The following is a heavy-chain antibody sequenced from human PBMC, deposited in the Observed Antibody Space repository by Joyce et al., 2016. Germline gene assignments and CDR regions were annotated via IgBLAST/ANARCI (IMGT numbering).Heavy chain of an antibody. CDR2: IIPVFSTT. CDR3: ARQRGYSAYGPFDY. J-gene: IGHJ4*02. Sequence: QVQVVQSGAEMKKPGSSVKVSCKASGGTFSSYAINWVRQAPGEGLEWVGGIIPVFSTTNYARKFQDRVTITKDDSTNTIYMELNSLRSEDTAVYYCARQRGYSAYGPFDYWGQGTLVTVSS. V-gene: IGHV1-69*01. D-gene: IGHD5-12*01. CDR1: GGTFSSYA.